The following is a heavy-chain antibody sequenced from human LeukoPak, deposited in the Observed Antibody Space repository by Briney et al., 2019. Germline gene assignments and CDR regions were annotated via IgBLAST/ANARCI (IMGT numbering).Heavy chain of an antibody. D-gene: IGHD3-10*01. CDR2: ISGSGGST. J-gene: IGHJ4*02. Sequence: GGSLRLSCAASGFTFSSYAMSWVRQAPGKGLEGGSAISGSGGSTYYADSVKGRFTSSRDNSKNTLYLQMNSLRAEDTAVYYCAKGSSGLFDYWGQGTLVTVSS. CDR3: AKGSSGLFDY. CDR1: GFTFSSYA. V-gene: IGHV3-23*01.